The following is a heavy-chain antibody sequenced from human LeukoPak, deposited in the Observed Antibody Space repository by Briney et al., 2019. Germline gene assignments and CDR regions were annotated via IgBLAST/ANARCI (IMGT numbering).Heavy chain of an antibody. D-gene: IGHD1-26*01. CDR1: GFTFSSYA. J-gene: IGHJ4*02. V-gene: IGHV3-23*01. Sequence: GGSLRLSCAASGFTFSSYAMSWVRQAPGKGLEWVSAISGSGGSTYCADSVKGRFTISRDNPKNTLYLQMNSLRAEDTAVYYCAKPPEWELLHNYFDYWGQGTLVTVSS. CDR3: AKPPEWELLHNYFDY. CDR2: ISGSGGST.